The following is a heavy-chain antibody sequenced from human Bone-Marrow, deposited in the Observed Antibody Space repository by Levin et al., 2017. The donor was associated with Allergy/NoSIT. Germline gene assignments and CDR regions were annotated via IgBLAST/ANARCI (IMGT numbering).Heavy chain of an antibody. V-gene: IGHV3-48*02. Sequence: RAGGSLRLSCAASGFSFSDSTMNWVRQAPGKGLEWVSYISGSSSTRYYADSVKGRFTISRDNAKRSLYLQMNSLRDEDTAVYYCARAQGSYGGYDYEPHYYYYMDVWGKGTTVTVSS. D-gene: IGHD5-12*01. CDR1: GFSFSDST. CDR2: ISGSSSTR. CDR3: ARAQGSYGGYDYEPHYYYYMDV. J-gene: IGHJ6*03.